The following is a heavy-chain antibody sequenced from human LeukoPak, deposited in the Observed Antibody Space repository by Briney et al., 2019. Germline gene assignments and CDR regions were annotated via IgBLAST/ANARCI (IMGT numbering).Heavy chain of an antibody. D-gene: IGHD3-10*01. V-gene: IGHV3-30*04. CDR1: GFTFSSYE. CDR3: AIEISGGSGSYSLDY. J-gene: IGHJ4*02. Sequence: PGGSLRLSCAASGFTFSSYEMNWVRQAPGKGLEWVAVISYDGSNKYYADSVKGRFTISRDNSKNTLYLQMNSLRAEDTAVYYCAIEISGGSGSYSLDYWGQGTLVTVSS. CDR2: ISYDGSNK.